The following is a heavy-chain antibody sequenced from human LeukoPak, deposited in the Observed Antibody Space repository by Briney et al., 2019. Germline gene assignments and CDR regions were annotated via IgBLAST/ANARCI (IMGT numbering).Heavy chain of an antibody. J-gene: IGHJ4*02. CDR2: ISSSSSYI. CDR1: GFTFSSYS. CDR3: ARSPPLVVVAAHNYFDY. Sequence: GGPLRLSCAASGFTFSSYSMNWVRQAPGKGLEWVSSISSSSSYIYYADSVKGRFPISRDNAKNSLYLQMNSLRAEDTAVYYCARSPPLVVVAAHNYFDYWGQGTLVTVSS. V-gene: IGHV3-21*01. D-gene: IGHD2-15*01.